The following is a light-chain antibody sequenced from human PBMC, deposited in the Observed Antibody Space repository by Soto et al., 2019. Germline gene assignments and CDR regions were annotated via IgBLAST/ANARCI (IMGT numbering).Light chain of an antibody. Sequence: DIQMTQSPSSLSASVGDSVTITCRASQSVATYLNWYQQKSGRAPKLLICAASTLQSGVPSRFSGSGSGVDFTLNVSNLQPGDFATYYCQQTFSAPPTFGGGTKVELK. V-gene: IGKV1-39*01. CDR2: AAS. J-gene: IGKJ4*01. CDR1: QSVATY. CDR3: QQTFSAPPT.